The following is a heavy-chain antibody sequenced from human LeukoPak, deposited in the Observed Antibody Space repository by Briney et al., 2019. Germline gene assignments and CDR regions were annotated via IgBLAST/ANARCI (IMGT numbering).Heavy chain of an antibody. D-gene: IGHD1-1*01. CDR3: AKRRCRAGSCNSDEYYFDY. CDR1: GFTFSSFS. V-gene: IGHV3-23*01. J-gene: IGHJ4*02. Sequence: TGGSLRLSCAASGFTFSSFSMSWVRQAPGKGLEWVSGISASGGSTYYADSVKGRFIISRDNSKNTPSLQMNSLRAEDTALYFCAKRRCRAGSCNSDEYYFDYWGQGTLVTVSS. CDR2: ISASGGST.